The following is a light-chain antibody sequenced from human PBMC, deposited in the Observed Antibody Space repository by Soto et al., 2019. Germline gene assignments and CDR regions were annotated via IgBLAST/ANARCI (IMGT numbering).Light chain of an antibody. J-gene: IGKJ1*01. Sequence: EIVMTQSPATLSVSPGERATLSCRASQSVSSNLAWYQQKPGQSPRLLLYGASPRATGIPARFSGSGSGTEFTLTISSLQSEDFVVYYCQQYNNWPRTFGQGTKVEIK. CDR2: GAS. CDR3: QQYNNWPRT. CDR1: QSVSSN. V-gene: IGKV3-15*01.